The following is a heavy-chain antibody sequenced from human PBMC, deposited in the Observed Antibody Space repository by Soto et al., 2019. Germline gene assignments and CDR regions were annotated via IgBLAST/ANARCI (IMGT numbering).Heavy chain of an antibody. Sequence: ASVKVSCNASGYTFTNNWIHWVRQAPGQGLEWMGVINPSGGSTVYSQKFQGRVTMTRDTSTSTLYMELSSLRFEDSGMYFCARLPRDCNKTSCYYADHWGQGTSVTVSS. D-gene: IGHD3-22*01. CDR2: INPSGGST. V-gene: IGHV1-46*01. CDR1: GYTFTNNW. J-gene: IGHJ4*02. CDR3: ARLPRDCNKTSCYYADH.